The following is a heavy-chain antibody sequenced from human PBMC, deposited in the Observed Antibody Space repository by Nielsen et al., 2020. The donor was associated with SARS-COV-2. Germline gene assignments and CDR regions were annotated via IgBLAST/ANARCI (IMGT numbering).Heavy chain of an antibody. V-gene: IGHV4-34*01. CDR3: ARRSSGWYWFDP. Sequence: SETLSLTCAVCGGSFSGYYWSWIRQPPGKGLEWIGEINHSGSTNYNPSLKSRVTISVDTSKNQFSLKLSSVTAADTAVYYCARRSSGWYWFDPWGQGTLVTVSS. CDR1: GGSFSGYY. D-gene: IGHD6-19*01. CDR2: INHSGST. J-gene: IGHJ5*01.